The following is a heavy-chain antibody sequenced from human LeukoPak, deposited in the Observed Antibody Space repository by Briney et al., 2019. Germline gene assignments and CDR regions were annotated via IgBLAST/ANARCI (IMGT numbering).Heavy chain of an antibody. CDR2: MNPNSDNT. V-gene: IGHV1-8*01. CDR3: AKVPNIRYCSGGSCYRFDY. Sequence: ASVTVSCKASGYTFSSYDINCVRQATGQGLEWMGWMNPNSDNTGYAQKFQGRVTMTTNTSIRSAYMVLSSLRSETTAVDYCAKVPNIRYCSGGSCYRFDYWGQGTLVTVSS. J-gene: IGHJ4*02. CDR1: GYTFSSYD. D-gene: IGHD2-15*01.